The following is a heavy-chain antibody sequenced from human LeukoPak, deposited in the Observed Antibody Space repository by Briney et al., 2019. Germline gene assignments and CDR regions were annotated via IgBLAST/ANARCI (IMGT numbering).Heavy chain of an antibody. CDR1: GFTFSNYA. D-gene: IGHD3-22*01. V-gene: IGHV3-30-3*01. J-gene: IGHJ4*02. Sequence: GGSLRLSCAASGFTFSNYAMHWVRQAPGKGLEWVAVISYDGSNKYYAGSVKGQFTISRDNSKNAFYLEINSLRAEDTAVYYCARSRGATGYYWVDFWGQGTLVTVSS. CDR2: ISYDGSNK. CDR3: ARSRGATGYYWVDF.